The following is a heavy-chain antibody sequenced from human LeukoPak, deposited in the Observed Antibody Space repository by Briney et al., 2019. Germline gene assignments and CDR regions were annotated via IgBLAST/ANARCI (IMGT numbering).Heavy chain of an antibody. CDR3: AKRGSGYALVY. CDR1: GGSFSGYY. J-gene: IGHJ4*02. CDR2: INHGGRT. D-gene: IGHD3-3*01. Sequence: SETLSLTCAVYGGSFSGYYWSWIRQPPGKGLEWIAEINHGGRTNYNPSLKGRVPTSVETPKTQFFRKLSSVTAADPAVYYCAKRGSGYALVYWGPRTLVTVSS. V-gene: IGHV4-34*01.